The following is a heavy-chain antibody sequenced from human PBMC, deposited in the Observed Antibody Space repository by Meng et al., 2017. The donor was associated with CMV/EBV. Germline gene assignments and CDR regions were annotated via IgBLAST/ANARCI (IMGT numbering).Heavy chain of an antibody. Sequence: VPLVEAGGDVKKPGASVKVSCKDSRYTFTSYGISWVRQAPGQGLEWMGWISAYNGNTNYAQKLQGSVTMTTDTSTSTAYMELRSLRSDDTAVYYCARDPAWSVITPRRGFDYWGQGTLVTVSS. CDR1: RYTFTSYG. CDR3: ARDPAWSVITPRRGFDY. D-gene: IGHD2-15*01. V-gene: IGHV1-18*01. CDR2: ISAYNGNT. J-gene: IGHJ4*02.